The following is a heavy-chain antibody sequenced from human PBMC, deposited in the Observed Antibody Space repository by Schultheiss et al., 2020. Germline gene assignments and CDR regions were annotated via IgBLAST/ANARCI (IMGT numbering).Heavy chain of an antibody. CDR2: INSDGSST. CDR3: ARGVGAIHFDY. J-gene: IGHJ4*02. CDR1: GFTFSSYW. V-gene: IGHV3-74*01. D-gene: IGHD1-26*01. Sequence: GGSLRLSCAASGFTFSSYWMHWVRQAPGKGLVWVSRINSDGSSTSYADSVKGRFTISRDNAKNSLYLQMNSLRAGDTAVYYCARGVGAIHFDYWGQGTLVTVSS.